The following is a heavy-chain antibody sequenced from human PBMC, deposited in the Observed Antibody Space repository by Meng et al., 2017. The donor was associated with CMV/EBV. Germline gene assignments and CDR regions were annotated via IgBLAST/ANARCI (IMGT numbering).Heavy chain of an antibody. J-gene: IGHJ6*02. V-gene: IGHV3-74*03. CDR1: GFTFSNGW. CDR3: VRDAYDFWSTSHGMDV. D-gene: IGHD3-3*01. CDR2: INDDGSKT. Sequence: GESLKISCVASGFTFSNGWMNWVRQAPGKGLVWVSRINDDGSKTTYADSVRGRLTISRDNAKNTLYLQMNSLRAEDTAVYYCVRDAYDFWSTSHGMDVWGQGTTVTVSS.